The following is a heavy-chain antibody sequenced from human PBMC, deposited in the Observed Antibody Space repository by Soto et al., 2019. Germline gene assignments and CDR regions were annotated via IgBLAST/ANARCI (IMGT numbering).Heavy chain of an antibody. CDR3: ARQASFWHGGGGWFDP. D-gene: IGHD3-16*01. Sequence: EVQLVESGGGLVQPGGSLRLSCAASGFTFSAYDMHWVRQATGKGLEWVSAIGTQHDTYYPDSVKGRFTISRENAKNSLYFQMNGLRAGDTGVYYWARQASFWHGGGGWFDPWGQGTLVTVSS. CDR2: IGTQHDT. J-gene: IGHJ5*02. CDR1: GFTFSAYD. V-gene: IGHV3-13*01.